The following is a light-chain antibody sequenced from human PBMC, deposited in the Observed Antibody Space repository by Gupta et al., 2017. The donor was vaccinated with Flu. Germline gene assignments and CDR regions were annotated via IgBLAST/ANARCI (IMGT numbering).Light chain of an antibody. CDR1: HSVSSY. Sequence: EIGLTQSPATLSLSPGERATLSFRASHSVSSYLSWYQQKPCQAPRLLIYDASNRDNGIPDRFSGSAAGTHCHLIISSLETEDLAVYYCEQRSYWPQLYTSSSGTKLEIK. V-gene: IGKV3-11*01. CDR2: DAS. CDR3: EQRSYWPQLYT. J-gene: IGKJ2*01.